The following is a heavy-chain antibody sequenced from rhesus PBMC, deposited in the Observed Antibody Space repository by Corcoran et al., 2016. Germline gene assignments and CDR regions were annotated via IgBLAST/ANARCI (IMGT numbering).Heavy chain of an antibody. CDR2: INGCGGTT. J-gene: IGHJ4*01. Sequence: QVQLQESGPGLVKPSETLSLTCAVSGASISSYWWNWIRSPPGKGLEWIGEINGCGGTTYYSPSLKSRVTISKDASKNQFSLKLTSVTAADTAVYYCVRDLYSGNQYYFDFWGQGVLVTVSS. CDR1: GASISSYW. CDR3: VRDLYSGNQYYFDF. D-gene: IGHD1-44*01. V-gene: IGHV4-80*01.